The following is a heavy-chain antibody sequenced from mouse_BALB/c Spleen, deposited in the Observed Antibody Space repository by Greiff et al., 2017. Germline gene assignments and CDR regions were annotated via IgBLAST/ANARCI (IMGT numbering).Heavy chain of an antibody. V-gene: IGHV5-4*02. CDR1: GFTFSDYY. CDR2: ISDGGSYT. D-gene: IGHD2-4*01. J-gene: IGHJ4*01. Sequence: EVKLVESGGGLVKPGGSLKLSCAASGFTFSDYYMYWVRQTPEKRLEWVATISDGGSYTYYPDSVKGRFTISRDNAKNNLYLQMSSLKSEDTAMYYCAKSGWDYDYDDGYAMDYWGQGTSVTVSS. CDR3: AKSGWDYDYDDGYAMDY.